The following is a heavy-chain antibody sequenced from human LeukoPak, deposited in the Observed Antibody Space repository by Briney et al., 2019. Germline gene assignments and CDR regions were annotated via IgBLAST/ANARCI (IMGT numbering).Heavy chain of an antibody. CDR2: MYYSGST. V-gene: IGHV4-59*12. CDR3: AKTMFGTSRDAFDI. Sequence: PSETLSLTCTVSGGSISDYFWSWIRQPPGKGLEWIGYMYYSGSTNYNPSFKSRVTISVGTSKNQFSLKVTSVTAADTAVYYCAKTMFGTSRDAFDIWGQGTLVTVSS. D-gene: IGHD3-3*02. CDR1: GGSISDYF. J-gene: IGHJ3*02.